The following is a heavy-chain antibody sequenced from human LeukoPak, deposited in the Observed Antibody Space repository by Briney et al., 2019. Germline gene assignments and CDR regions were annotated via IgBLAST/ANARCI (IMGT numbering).Heavy chain of an antibody. CDR2: VYYTGTT. CDR3: ARLELDYGDPEYFDL. V-gene: IGHV4-39*07. D-gene: IGHD4-17*01. J-gene: IGHJ2*01. CDR1: GDSISGTSFY. Sequence: SETLSLTCTVSGDSISGTSFYWGWIRQPPGKGLEYIGSVYYTGTTYYNPSLKSRVTISVDTSKNQFSLKLSSVTAADTAVYYCARLELDYGDPEYFDLWGRGTLVTVSS.